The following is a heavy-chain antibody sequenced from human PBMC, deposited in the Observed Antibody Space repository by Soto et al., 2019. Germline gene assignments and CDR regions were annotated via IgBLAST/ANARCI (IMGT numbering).Heavy chain of an antibody. Sequence: SGTLSLTCAVSGDSISNLDYFWAWIRQPPGQALEYIGYIYKSATTYYNPSFESRVAISVDTSKSQFSLNVTSVTAADTAVYFCARGRYCLTGRCFPNWFDSWGQGALVTVSS. V-gene: IGHV4-30-4*01. CDR1: GDSISNLDYF. CDR2: IYKSATT. CDR3: ARGRYCLTGRCFPNWFDS. D-gene: IGHD7-27*01. J-gene: IGHJ5*01.